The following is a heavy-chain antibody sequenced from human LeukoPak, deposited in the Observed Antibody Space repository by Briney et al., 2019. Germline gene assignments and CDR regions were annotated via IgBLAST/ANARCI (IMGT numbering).Heavy chain of an antibody. V-gene: IGHV1-3*01. CDR1: GYTFTSYA. D-gene: IGHD2-21*01. CDR2: INAGNGNT. J-gene: IGHJ5*02. CDR3: ARVDAYYNWFDP. Sequence: ASVKVSCKASGYTFTSYAMHWVRHAPGQRLEWMGWINAGNGNTKYSQKFQGRVTITRDTSASTAYMELSSLRSEDTAVYYCARVDAYYNWFDPWGQGTLVTVSS.